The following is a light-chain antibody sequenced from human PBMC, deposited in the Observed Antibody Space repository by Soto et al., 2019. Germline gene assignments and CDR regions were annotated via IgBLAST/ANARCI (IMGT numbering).Light chain of an antibody. V-gene: IGLV2-14*01. CDR1: FNDVGAHNY. J-gene: IGLJ1*01. CDR2: EVS. CDR3: SSYTTISTCV. Sequence: QSVLTQPASVSGSPGQSIIISCTGTFNDVGAHNYVSWYQQHPGKPPKLVIYEVSNRPSGVSNRFSGFKAGNTASLTISGLQAEDEADCYCSSYTTISTCVFGTGTKVTVL.